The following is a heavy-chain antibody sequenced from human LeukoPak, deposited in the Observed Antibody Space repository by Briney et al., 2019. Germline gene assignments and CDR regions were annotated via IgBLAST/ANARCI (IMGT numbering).Heavy chain of an antibody. CDR1: GYTFTSYG. D-gene: IGHD3-3*01. CDR2: INPNSGGT. J-gene: IGHJ5*01. V-gene: IGHV1-2*02. Sequence: ASVKVSCKASGYTFTSYGISWVRQAPGQGLEWMGWINPNSGGTNYAQKFQGRVTMTRDTSISTAYMELSRLRSDDTAVYYCARSEWRNWFDPWGQGTTVTVSS. CDR3: ARSEWRNWFDP.